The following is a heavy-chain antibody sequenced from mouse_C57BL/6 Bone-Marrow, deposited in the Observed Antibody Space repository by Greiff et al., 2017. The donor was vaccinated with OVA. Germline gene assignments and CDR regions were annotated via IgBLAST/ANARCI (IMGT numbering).Heavy chain of an antibody. CDR3: ARGENYYGPHYYAMDY. J-gene: IGHJ4*01. CDR1: GYSITSGYY. CDR2: ISYDGSN. Sequence: VQVVESGPGLVKPSQSLSLTCSVTGYSITSGYYWNWIRQFPGNKMEWMGYISYDGSNKYNPSLKNRISITRDTSKNQFFLKLYSLTTEDTATYYCARGENYYGPHYYAMDYWGQGTSVTVSS. D-gene: IGHD1-1*01. V-gene: IGHV3-6*01.